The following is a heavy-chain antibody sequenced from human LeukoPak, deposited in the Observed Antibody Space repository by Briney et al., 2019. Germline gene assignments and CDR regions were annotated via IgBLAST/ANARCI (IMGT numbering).Heavy chain of an antibody. V-gene: IGHV4-34*01. CDR3: ARAQGRLVPPAY. CDR1: GGSFSGYY. D-gene: IGHD6-19*01. Sequence: SETLSLTCAVYGGSFSGYYWSWIRQPPGEGLEWIGEMTRTGSTNYNPSLKSRVSISADTSKKQFSLKLSSVTAADTAVYYCARAQGRLVPPAYWGQGTLVTVSS. CDR2: MTRTGST. J-gene: IGHJ4*02.